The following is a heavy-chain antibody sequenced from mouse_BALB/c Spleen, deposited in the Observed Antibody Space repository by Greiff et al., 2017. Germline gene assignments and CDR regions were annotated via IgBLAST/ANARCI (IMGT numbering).Heavy chain of an antibody. CDR3: AEGYGNYGFAY. D-gene: IGHD2-1*01. CDR1: GYAFSSYW. Sequence: QVHVKQSGAELVRPGSSVKISCKASGYAFSSYWMNWVKQRPGQGLEWIGQIYPGDGDTNYNGKFKGKATLTADKSSSTAYMQLSSLTSEDSAVYFCAEGYGNYGFAYWGQGTLVTVSA. V-gene: IGHV1-80*01. J-gene: IGHJ3*01. CDR2: IYPGDGDT.